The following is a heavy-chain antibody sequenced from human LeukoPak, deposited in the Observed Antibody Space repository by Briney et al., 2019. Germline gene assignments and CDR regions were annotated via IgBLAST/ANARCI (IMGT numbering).Heavy chain of an antibody. Sequence: SETLSLTCTVSGGSISSGGYYWSWIRQHPGKGLEWIGYIYYSGSTYYNLSLKSRVTISVDTSKNQFSLKLSSVTAADTAVYYCAAQGMADLTYSSCWTFDYWGQGTLVTVSS. D-gene: IGHD6-19*01. V-gene: IGHV4-31*03. CDR1: GGSISSGGYY. CDR2: IYYSGST. CDR3: AAQGMADLTYSSCWTFDY. J-gene: IGHJ4*02.